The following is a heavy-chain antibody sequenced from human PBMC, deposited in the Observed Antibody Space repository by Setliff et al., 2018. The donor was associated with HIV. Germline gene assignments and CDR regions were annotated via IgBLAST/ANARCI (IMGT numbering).Heavy chain of an antibody. D-gene: IGHD4-17*01. Sequence: SETLSLTCTVSGGSISSSRYYWGWIRQPPGKGLEWIGSIFHTGSTYYNPSLKSRVTISVDTSKNQFSLRLTSVTAADTAVYYCARVRDYGGNFFDYWGQGTLVTVSS. CDR2: IFHTGST. V-gene: IGHV4-39*07. CDR3: ARVRDYGGNFFDY. J-gene: IGHJ4*02. CDR1: GGSISSSRYY.